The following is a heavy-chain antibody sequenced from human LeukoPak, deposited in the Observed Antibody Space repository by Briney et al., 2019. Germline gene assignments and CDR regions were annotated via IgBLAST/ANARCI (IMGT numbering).Heavy chain of an antibody. Sequence: PGGSLRLSCAASGFTFSTYWMTWVRQAPGKGLEWVANIKQDGSEKYYVDSVRGRFTISRDNSRNTLFLQMNNLRAEDTAIYYCVRGSDEWFGDGFGRFAFDLWGQGTMVSVSP. CDR3: VRGSDEWFGDGFGRFAFDL. CDR2: IKQDGSEK. D-gene: IGHD3-10*01. V-gene: IGHV3-7*02. CDR1: GFTFSTYW. J-gene: IGHJ3*01.